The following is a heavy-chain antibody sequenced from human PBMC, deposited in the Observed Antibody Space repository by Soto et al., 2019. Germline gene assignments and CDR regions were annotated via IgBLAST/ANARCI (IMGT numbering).Heavy chain of an antibody. V-gene: IGHV4-39*01. Sequence: SETLSLTCSVSGGSIDSSFFYWDWIRQPPGKGLEWIGSIYYSGNTYYNPSLKSRVAISIDTSNNQFSLKLSSVTAADTAVYYCARRRGGHTFWFDPWGQGTLVTVSS. CDR2: IYYSGNT. D-gene: IGHD2-15*01. J-gene: IGHJ5*02. CDR1: GGSIDSSFFY. CDR3: ARRRGGHTFWFDP.